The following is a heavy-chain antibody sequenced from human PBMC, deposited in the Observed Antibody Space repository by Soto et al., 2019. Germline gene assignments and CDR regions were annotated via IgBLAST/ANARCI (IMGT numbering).Heavy chain of an antibody. D-gene: IGHD6-19*01. V-gene: IGHV3-33*01. CDR1: GFTFSSYG. CDR3: ARDFTWIAVAGVFDY. CDR2: IWYDGSNK. J-gene: IGHJ4*02. Sequence: QVQLVESGGGVVKPGRSLRLSCAASGFTFSSYGMHWVRQAPGKGLAWVAVIWYDGSNKYYADSVKGRFTISRDNSKNTLYLQMNSLRAEDTAVYYCARDFTWIAVAGVFDYWGQGTLVTVSS.